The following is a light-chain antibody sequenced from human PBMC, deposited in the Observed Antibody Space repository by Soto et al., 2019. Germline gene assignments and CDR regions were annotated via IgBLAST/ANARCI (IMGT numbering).Light chain of an antibody. CDR2: AAS. CDR1: QSISSY. CDR3: QQSYSTPRT. J-gene: IGKJ1*01. V-gene: IGKV1-39*01. Sequence: DIQMATYPSSVYASVGDRVTITCRASQSISSYLNWYQQKPGKAPKLLIYAASSLQSGVPSRFSVSGSGTDFTLTISSLQPEDFATYYCQQSYSTPRTFGQGTKVDIK.